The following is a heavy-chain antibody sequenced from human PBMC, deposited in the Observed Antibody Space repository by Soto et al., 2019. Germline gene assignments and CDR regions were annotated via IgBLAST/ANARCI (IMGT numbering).Heavy chain of an antibody. J-gene: IGHJ6*02. CDR3: ARQYSGYDHHADYYGMDV. CDR1: GCTLSIYA. V-gene: IGHV1-69*13. CDR2: IIPIFGTA. D-gene: IGHD5-12*01. Sequence: SVKVSCKASGCTLSIYAISWVRQAPGQGLEWMGGIIPIFGTANSAQKFQGRVTITADESKSTAYMELSSLRAEDTAVYYCARQYSGYDHHADYYGMDVWGQGTTVTVPS.